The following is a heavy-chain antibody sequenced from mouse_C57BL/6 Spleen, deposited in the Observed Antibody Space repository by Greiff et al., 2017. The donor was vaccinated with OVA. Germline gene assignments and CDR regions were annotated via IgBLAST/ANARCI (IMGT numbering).Heavy chain of an antibody. Sequence: VQRVESGAELVRPGASVTLSCKASGYTFTDYEMHWVKQTPVHGLEWIGAIDPETGGTAYNQKFKGKAILTADKSSSTAYMELRSLTSEDSAVYYCTRTGYYGSSERDYWGQGTTLTVSS. CDR1: GYTFTDYE. J-gene: IGHJ2*01. V-gene: IGHV1-15*01. CDR2: IDPETGGT. D-gene: IGHD1-1*01. CDR3: TRTGYYGSSERDY.